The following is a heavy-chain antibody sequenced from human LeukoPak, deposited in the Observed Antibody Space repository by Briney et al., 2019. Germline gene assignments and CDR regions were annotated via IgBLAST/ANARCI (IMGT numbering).Heavy chain of an antibody. V-gene: IGHV3-30*02. CDR1: GFTFSSYG. D-gene: IGHD7-27*01. CDR3: AKYWGTNWGSNFDY. CDR2: IRYDGSNK. J-gene: IGHJ4*02. Sequence: GGSLRLSCAASGFTFSSYGMHWVRQAPGKGLERVAFIRYDGSNKYYADSVKGRFTISRDNSKNTLYLQMNSLRAEDTAVYYCAKYWGTNWGSNFDYWGQGTLVTVSS.